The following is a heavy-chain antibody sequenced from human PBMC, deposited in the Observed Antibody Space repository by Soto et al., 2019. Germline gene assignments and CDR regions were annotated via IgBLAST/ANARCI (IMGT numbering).Heavy chain of an antibody. J-gene: IGHJ4*02. D-gene: IGHD6-13*01. Sequence: EAQLLESGGSLVQPGGSLRPSCAASGFSFSSYAMNWVRQAPGKGLEWVSIISGAGDRTYYADSVKGRFTISRDNSKNTLYLQMNSLRAEDTAVYHCAKATRGPLSSRSSDANHFDSWGQGTLVTVSS. CDR1: GFSFSSYA. CDR3: AKATRGPLSSRSSDANHFDS. V-gene: IGHV3-23*01. CDR2: ISGAGDRT.